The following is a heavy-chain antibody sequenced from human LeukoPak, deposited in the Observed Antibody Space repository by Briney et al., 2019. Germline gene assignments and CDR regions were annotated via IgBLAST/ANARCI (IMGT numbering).Heavy chain of an antibody. CDR3: ARPDGGTYYYYYGMDV. V-gene: IGHV1-69*04. Sequence: ASVKVSCKASGGTFSSYAISWVRQAPGQGLEWMGRIIPILGIANYAQKFQGRVTITADKSTSTAYMELSSLRPKDTVVYYCARPDGGTYYYYYGMDVWGQGTTVTVSS. J-gene: IGHJ6*02. CDR2: IIPILGIA. D-gene: IGHD4-23*01. CDR1: GGTFSSYA.